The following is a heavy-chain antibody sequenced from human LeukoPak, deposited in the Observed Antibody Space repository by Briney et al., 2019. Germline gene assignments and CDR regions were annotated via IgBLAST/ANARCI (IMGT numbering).Heavy chain of an antibody. CDR2: MNPNSGNT. Sequence: ASVKVSCKASGYPFASFGVSWVRQATGQGLEWMGWMNPNSGNTGYAQKFQGRVTMTRNTSINTAYMELSSLRSEDTAVYYCARGRWVRYCSSTSCYTTSYYYYYGMDVWGQGTTVTVSS. D-gene: IGHD2-2*02. CDR3: ARGRWVRYCSSTSCYTTSYYYYYGMDV. J-gene: IGHJ6*02. V-gene: IGHV1-8*02. CDR1: GYPFASFG.